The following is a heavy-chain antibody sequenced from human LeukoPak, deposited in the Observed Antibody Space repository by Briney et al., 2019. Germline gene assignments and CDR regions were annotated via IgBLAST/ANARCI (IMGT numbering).Heavy chain of an antibody. J-gene: IGHJ6*03. CDR1: GYTFTSYG. CDR3: ARERYCSSTSCYSVYYYYMDV. D-gene: IGHD2-2*02. V-gene: IGHV1-18*01. Sequence: ASVKVSCKASGYTFTSYGISWVRQAPGQGLEWMGWISAYNGNTNYAQKLQGRVTMTTDTSTSTAYMELRSLRSDDTAVYYCARERYCSSTSCYSVYYYYMDVWGKGTPVTVSS. CDR2: ISAYNGNT.